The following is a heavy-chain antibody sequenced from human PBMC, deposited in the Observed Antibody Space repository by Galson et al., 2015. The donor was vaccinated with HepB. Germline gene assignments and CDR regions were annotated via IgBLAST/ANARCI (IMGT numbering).Heavy chain of an antibody. V-gene: IGHV3-30*04. J-gene: IGHJ4*02. CDR2: ISYDGSMK. D-gene: IGHD3-10*01. CDR3: ARGLFGSGSYFDY. CDR1: RFTFSNYA. Sequence: SLRLSCAASRFTFSNYAMHWVRQAPGKGLEWVAVISYDGSMKQYADSVKGRFTISRDNSENTLYLQMNSLRAEDSSVYYCARGLFGSGSYFDYWGQGPLVTVSS.